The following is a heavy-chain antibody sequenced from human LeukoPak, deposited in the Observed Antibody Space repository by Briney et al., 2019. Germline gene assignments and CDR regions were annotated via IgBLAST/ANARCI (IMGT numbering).Heavy chain of an antibody. CDR1: GFTFSDYY. D-gene: IGHD6-13*01. CDR2: ISSSGSTI. J-gene: IGHJ6*03. CDR3: ARCGSSSYYYYYMVV. V-gene: IGHV3-11*04. Sequence: PGGSLRLSCAASGFTFSDYYMSWIRQAPGKGLEWVSYISSSGSTIYYADSVKGRFTISRDNAKNSLYLQMNSLRAEDTAVYYCARCGSSSYYYYYMVVWGKGTTVTVSS.